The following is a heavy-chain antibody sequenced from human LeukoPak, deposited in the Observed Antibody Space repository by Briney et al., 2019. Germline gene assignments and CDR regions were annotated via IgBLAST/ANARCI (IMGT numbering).Heavy chain of an antibody. Sequence: SETLSLTRTVSGGSISSGSHYWSWIRQPAGKGLEWIGRIYTSGSTNYNPSLKSRVTISVDTSKNQFSLKLSSVTAADTAVYYCARDSLITFGGVIVAFDIWGQGTMVTVSS. V-gene: IGHV4-61*02. J-gene: IGHJ3*02. D-gene: IGHD3-16*02. CDR1: GGSISSGSHY. CDR3: ARDSLITFGGVIVAFDI. CDR2: IYTSGST.